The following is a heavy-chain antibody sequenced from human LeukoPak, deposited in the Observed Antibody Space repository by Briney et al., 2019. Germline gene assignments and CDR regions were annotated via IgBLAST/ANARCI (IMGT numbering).Heavy chain of an antibody. Sequence: SQTLSLTCAISGDSVSSNSAAWNWIRQSPSRGLEWLGRTYYRSKWYNDYAVSVKSRITINPDTSKNQFSLQLNSVTPEDTAVYYCARGMGDGPGSFDPAPADYWGQGTLVTVSS. CDR2: TYYRSKWYN. J-gene: IGHJ4*02. V-gene: IGHV6-1*01. CDR3: ARGMGDGPGSFDPAPADY. CDR1: GDSVSSNSAA. D-gene: IGHD1-26*01.